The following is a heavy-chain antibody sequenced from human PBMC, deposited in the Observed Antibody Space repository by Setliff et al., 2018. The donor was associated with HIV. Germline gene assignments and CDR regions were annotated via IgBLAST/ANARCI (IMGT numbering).Heavy chain of an antibody. J-gene: IGHJ4*02. V-gene: IGHV3-23*01. Sequence: PGGSLRLSCAASGFTFSTYAMGWVRQAPGKGLEWVSTIGAVGGPTHYAESVKGRSTISKDNSKNTLYLQMNSLRAEDTAVYYCASAIVVVPAAIQRVDYWGQGTLVTVSS. D-gene: IGHD2-2*01. CDR2: IGAVGGPT. CDR1: GFTFSTYA. CDR3: ASAIVVVPAAIQRVDY.